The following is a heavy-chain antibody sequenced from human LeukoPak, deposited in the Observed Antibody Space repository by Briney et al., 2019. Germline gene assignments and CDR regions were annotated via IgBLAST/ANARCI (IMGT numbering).Heavy chain of an antibody. Sequence: GPSVKVSCKASGYTFTSYYMHWVRQAPGQGLEWMGIINPSGGSTSYAQKFQGRVTMTRDTSTSTVYMELSSLRSEDTAVYYCAGIVATNDAFDIWGQGTMVTVSS. V-gene: IGHV1-46*03. J-gene: IGHJ3*02. CDR3: AGIVATNDAFDI. D-gene: IGHD5-12*01. CDR1: GYTFTSYY. CDR2: INPSGGST.